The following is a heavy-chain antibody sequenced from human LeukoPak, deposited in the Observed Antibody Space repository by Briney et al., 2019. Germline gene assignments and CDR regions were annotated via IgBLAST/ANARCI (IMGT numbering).Heavy chain of an antibody. CDR1: GGSISSSSYY. V-gene: IGHV4-39*01. J-gene: IGHJ3*02. CDR2: IYYSGST. CDR3: ASTDSSSSTGAFDI. Sequence: SETLSLTCPVSGGSISSSSYYWGWIRQPPGKGLEWIGSIYYSGSTYYNPSLKSRVTISVDTSKNQFSLKLSSVTAADTAVYYCASTDSSSSTGAFDIWGQGTMVTVSS. D-gene: IGHD6-13*01.